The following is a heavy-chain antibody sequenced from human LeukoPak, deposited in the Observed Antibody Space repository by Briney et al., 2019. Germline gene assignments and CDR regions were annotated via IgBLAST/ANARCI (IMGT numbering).Heavy chain of an antibody. CDR3: AKGKQQWWTFDALDI. V-gene: IGHV3-30*02. CDR1: GFTFSSYG. J-gene: IGHJ3*02. Sequence: PGGSLRLSCAASGFTFSSYGMHWVCQAPGKGLEWVAVIWYDGSNKYYADSVKGRFTISRDNSKNTLYLQINSLIPDDTAVYYCAKGKQQWWTFDALDIWGQGTTVTVPS. CDR2: IWYDGSNK. D-gene: IGHD5-18*01.